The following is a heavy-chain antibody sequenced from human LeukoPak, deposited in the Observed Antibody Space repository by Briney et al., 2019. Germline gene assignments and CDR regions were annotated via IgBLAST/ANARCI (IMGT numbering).Heavy chain of an antibody. CDR1: GGSISSYY. CDR3: AKGYSYGSFDY. D-gene: IGHD5-18*01. Sequence: PSETLPLTCTVSGGSISSYYWSWIRQPPGKGLEWIGYIYYSGSTNYNPSLKSRVTISVDTSKNQFSLKLSSVTAADTAVYYCAKGYSYGSFDYWGQGTLVTVFS. J-gene: IGHJ4*02. V-gene: IGHV4-59*01. CDR2: IYYSGST.